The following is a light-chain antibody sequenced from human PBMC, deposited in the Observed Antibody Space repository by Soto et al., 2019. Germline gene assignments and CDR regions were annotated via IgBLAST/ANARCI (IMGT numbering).Light chain of an antibody. V-gene: IGLV2-14*01. Sequence: QSVLTQPASVSGSPGQSITISCTGTSSDVGDYNYVSWYQQHPGKAPRLIIYEVSNLPSGVSNRFSGSKSGNTASLTISGLQAEDEADYYCSSYTSSSTYVFGTGTKVTVL. CDR2: EVS. J-gene: IGLJ1*01. CDR3: SSYTSSSTYV. CDR1: SSDVGDYNY.